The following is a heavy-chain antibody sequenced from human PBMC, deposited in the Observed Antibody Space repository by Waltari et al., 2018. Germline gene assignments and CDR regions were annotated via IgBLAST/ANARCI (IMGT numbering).Heavy chain of an antibody. V-gene: IGHV1-69*01. Sequence: QVQLVQSGAEVKKPGSSVKVSCKASGGTFSSYAISWVRQAPGQGLEWMGGIIPIFGTANDAQKFQGRVTITADESTSTAYMELSSLRSEDTAVYYCARDQTDVIAVAVRAFDIWGQGTMVTVSS. CDR3: ARDQTDVIAVAVRAFDI. CDR1: GGTFSSYA. CDR2: IIPIFGTA. J-gene: IGHJ3*02. D-gene: IGHD6-19*01.